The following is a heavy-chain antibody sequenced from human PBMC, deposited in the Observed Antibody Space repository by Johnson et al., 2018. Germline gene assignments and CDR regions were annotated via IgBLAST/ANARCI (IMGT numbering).Heavy chain of an antibody. CDR1: GFIFDDYA. CDR2: ISWNSGSI. J-gene: IGHJ6*02. V-gene: IGHV3-9*01. CDR3: AKGELAPRAYYYGMDV. D-gene: IGHD1-7*01. Sequence: EVQLVESGGGLVQPGRSLRLSCAASGFIFDDYAMHWVRQAPGKGLEWVSGISWNSGSIGYADSVKGRFTISRDNAKNSLYLQMNSLRAEDTALYYCAKGELAPRAYYYGMDVWGQGTTVTVSS.